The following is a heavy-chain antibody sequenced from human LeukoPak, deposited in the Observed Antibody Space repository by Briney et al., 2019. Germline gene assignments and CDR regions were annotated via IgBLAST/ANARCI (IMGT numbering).Heavy chain of an antibody. V-gene: IGHV4-59*08. CDR2: IYYSGST. CDR3: ARHEGYSYGLFDY. CDR1: GGSISSYY. J-gene: IGHJ4*02. D-gene: IGHD5-18*01. Sequence: PSETLSLTCTGSGGSISSYYWSWIRQPPGKGLEWIGYIYYSGSTNYNPSLKSRVTISVDTSKNQFSLKLSSVTAADTAVYYCARHEGYSYGLFDYWGQGTLVTVSS.